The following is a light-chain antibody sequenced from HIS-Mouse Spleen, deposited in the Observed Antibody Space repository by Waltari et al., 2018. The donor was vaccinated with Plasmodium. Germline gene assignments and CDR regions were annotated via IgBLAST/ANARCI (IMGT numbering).Light chain of an antibody. Sequence: DIQMSQYRYSRTASVGDRGTITCRASQSIRSYLNWYQQKPGKAPKLLIYAASSLQSGVPSRFSGSGSGTDFTLTISSLQPEDFATYSCQQSYSTPWTFGQGTKVEIK. CDR2: AAS. CDR3: QQSYSTPWT. J-gene: IGKJ1*01. V-gene: IGKV1-39*01. CDR1: QSIRSY.